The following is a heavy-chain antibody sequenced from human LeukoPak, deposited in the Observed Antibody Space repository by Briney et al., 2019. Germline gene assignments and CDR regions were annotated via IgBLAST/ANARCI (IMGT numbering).Heavy chain of an antibody. D-gene: IGHD4-17*01. V-gene: IGHV4-30-4*08. CDR1: GGSISSGDYY. J-gene: IGHJ3*02. CDR2: IYYSGST. Sequence: PSXTLSLTCSVSGGSISSGDYYWSWIRQPRGKGLEWIGYIYYSGSTYYNPSLKSRVTISVDTSKNQFSLKLSSVTAADTAVYYCARELTTNAFDIWGQGTMVTVSS. CDR3: ARELTTNAFDI.